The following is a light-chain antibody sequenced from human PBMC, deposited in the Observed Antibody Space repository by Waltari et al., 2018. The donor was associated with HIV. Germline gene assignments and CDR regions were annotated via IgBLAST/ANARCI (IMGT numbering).Light chain of an antibody. V-gene: IGLV2-14*01. CDR2: EVS. J-gene: IGLJ3*02. Sequence: QSALTQPASVSGSPGQSITISCTGSSTDVGGYNYVSWYNYVSWYQHHPGKAPKLIIDEVSNRPSGISNRFSGSKSGNTASLTISGLQAEDEADYYCSSYTTSNTVMFGGGTTLTVL. CDR1: STDVGGYNYVSWYNY. CDR3: SSYTTSNTVM.